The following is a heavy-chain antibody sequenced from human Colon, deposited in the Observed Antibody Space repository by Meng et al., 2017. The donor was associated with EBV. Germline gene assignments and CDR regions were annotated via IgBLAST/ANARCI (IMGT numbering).Heavy chain of an antibody. CDR2: INHSSST. Sequence: AQVERGVPDPVKPPAPCSLPSCGSVGARSNRKGWSWVPQQPGKGWVWSSDINHSSSTNYNPTRKSRITISVDESKNQLSLRLRSVAAADAAVYYCATVEAYCGGGCYHPCWGQGTLVTVSS. CDR3: ATVEAYCGGGCYHPC. CDR1: VGARSNRKG. J-gene: IGHJ4*02. D-gene: IGHD2-21*02. V-gene: IGHV4-4*03.